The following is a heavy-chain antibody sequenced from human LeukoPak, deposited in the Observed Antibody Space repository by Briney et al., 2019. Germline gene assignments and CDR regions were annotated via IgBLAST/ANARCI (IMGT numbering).Heavy chain of an antibody. CDR1: GFTFTIYG. CDR2: IWYDVSNK. J-gene: IGHJ4*02. V-gene: IGHV3-33*01. CDR3: ARDFGDYDSSGYPPFVDY. D-gene: IGHD3-22*01. Sequence: RGCLRLSCAPSGFTFTIYGTRGVRQAPEGGVGWVAVIWYDVSNKYYADSVKSRFTISRDNSKNTLFLQMNSLRAEDTAVYYCARDFGDYDSSGYPPFVDYWGQGTLVTVSS.